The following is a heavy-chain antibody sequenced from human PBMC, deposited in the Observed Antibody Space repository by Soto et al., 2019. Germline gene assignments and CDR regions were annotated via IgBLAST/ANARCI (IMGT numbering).Heavy chain of an antibody. CDR2: IWYDGSPK. CDR1: GFTFSSYG. V-gene: IGHV3-33*01. CDR3: VRLIGNSWLDS. Sequence: GGSLRLSCAASGFTFSSYGMHWVRQAPGKGLEWVAVIWYDGSPKYYADSVKGRFTISRDNSKNTLFLQMNSLRVDDTAVYYCVRLIGNSWLDSWGQGTLVTVSS. D-gene: IGHD3-16*01. J-gene: IGHJ5*01.